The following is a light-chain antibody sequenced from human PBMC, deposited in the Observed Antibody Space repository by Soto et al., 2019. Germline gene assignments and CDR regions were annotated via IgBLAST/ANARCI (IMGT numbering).Light chain of an antibody. CDR1: QSVSSNY. J-gene: IGKJ1*01. Sequence: EIVFTQSPGTLSVSPGESATLACRASQSVSSNYLAWYQQKPGQPPRLLIYGASSRATGIPDRFSGSGSRADFTLTILILEPEDFSVYYCQQYSILPRTFGKGTRVYIK. V-gene: IGKV3-20*01. CDR3: QQYSILPRT. CDR2: GAS.